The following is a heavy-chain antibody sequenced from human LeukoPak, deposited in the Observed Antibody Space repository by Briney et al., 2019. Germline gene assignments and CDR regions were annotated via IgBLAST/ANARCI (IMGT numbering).Heavy chain of an antibody. CDR3: AVWNYYDSSNGY. Sequence: ASVKVSCKASGYTFTSYGISWVRQAPGQGLEWMGWISAYNGNTNYAQKLQGRVTMTTDTSTSTAYMELRSLRSDDTAVYYCAVWNYYDSSNGYWGQGTLVTVSS. CDR1: GYTFTSYG. J-gene: IGHJ4*02. D-gene: IGHD3-22*01. V-gene: IGHV1-18*01. CDR2: ISAYNGNT.